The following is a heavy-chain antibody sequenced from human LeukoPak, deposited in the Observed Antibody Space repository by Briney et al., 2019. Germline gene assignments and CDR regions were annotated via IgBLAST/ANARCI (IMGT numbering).Heavy chain of an antibody. D-gene: IGHD3-3*01. J-gene: IGHJ3*02. V-gene: IGHV3-66*01. CDR3: ARVFWEKEGYIGAFDI. CDR2: IYSGDST. Sequence: PGGSLRLSCAASGFTVSGNYMSWVRQAPGKGLEWVSIIYSGDSTYYADSVKGRFTISRDNSKNTLYLQMNSLRAEDTAVYYCARVFWEKEGYIGAFDIWGQGTMVTVSS. CDR1: GFTVSGNY.